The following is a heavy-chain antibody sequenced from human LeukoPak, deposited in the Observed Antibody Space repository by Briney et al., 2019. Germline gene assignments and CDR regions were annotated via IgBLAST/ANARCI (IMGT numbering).Heavy chain of an antibody. CDR3: ARDLGFRGSSWAFDY. V-gene: IGHV1-18*04. D-gene: IGHD6-13*01. J-gene: IGHJ4*02. CDR1: GYTFTSYY. Sequence: ASVKVSCKASGYTFTSYYMHWVRQAPGQGLEWMGWISGYNGHTNYAQKLQDRVTMTTDTSTSAAYMELRSLRSDDTTVYYCARDLGFRGSSWAFDYWGQGTLVTVSS. CDR2: ISGYNGHT.